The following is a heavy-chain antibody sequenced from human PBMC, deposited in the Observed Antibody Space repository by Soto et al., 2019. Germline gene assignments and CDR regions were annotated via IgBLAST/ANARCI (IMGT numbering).Heavy chain of an antibody. D-gene: IGHD3-10*01. V-gene: IGHV1-18*01. Sequence: ASVKVSCKASSYTSTTYGISWVRQAPGQGLEWMGWISAHSGNTNYAQKVQDRVTMTTDTSTNTAYMELRSLRSDDTAVYYCARWIRGNYYISGRYRVQNYFDSWGQGTLVTVSS. J-gene: IGHJ4*01. CDR3: ARWIRGNYYISGRYRVQNYFDS. CDR1: SYTSTTYG. CDR2: ISAHSGNT.